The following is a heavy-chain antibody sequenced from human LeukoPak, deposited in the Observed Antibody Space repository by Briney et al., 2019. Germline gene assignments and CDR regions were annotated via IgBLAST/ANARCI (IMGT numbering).Heavy chain of an antibody. CDR1: GYTFTSYG. CDR2: ISAYNGNT. J-gene: IGHJ4*02. D-gene: IGHD3-9*01. CDR3: ARPHYDILTGYYNLDY. V-gene: IGHV1-18*04. Sequence: ASVKVSCKASGYTFTSYGISWVRQAPGQGLEWMGWISAYNGNTNYAQKLQGRVTMTTDTSTSTAYTELRSLRSDDTAVYYCARPHYDILTGYYNLDYWGQGTLVTVSS.